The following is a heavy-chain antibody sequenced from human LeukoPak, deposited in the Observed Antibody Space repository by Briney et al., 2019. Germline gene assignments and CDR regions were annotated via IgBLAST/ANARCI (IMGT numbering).Heavy chain of an antibody. CDR1: GGSVSSSSYY. J-gene: IGHJ4*02. V-gene: IGHV4-39*07. CDR2: ISYSGGT. Sequence: SETLSLTCTVSGGSVSSSSYYWGWIRQSPGKGLEWIGSISYSGGTSYYPSLKSRVTISVDTPKNQFSLKLSSVTAADTAVYYCARYSSGYGVDYWGQGTLVTVSS. CDR3: ARYSSGYGVDY. D-gene: IGHD6-19*01.